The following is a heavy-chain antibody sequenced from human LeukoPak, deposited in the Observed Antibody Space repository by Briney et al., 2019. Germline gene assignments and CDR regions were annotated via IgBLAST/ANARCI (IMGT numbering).Heavy chain of an antibody. CDR2: IYHSGST. CDR3: ASKYYYDSSGYDAFDI. D-gene: IGHD3-22*01. CDR1: GGSISSSSYY. J-gene: IGHJ3*02. Sequence: SETLSLTCTVSGGSISSSSYYWGWIRQPPGKGLEWIGYIYHSGSTYYNPSLKSRVTISVDRSKNQFSLKLSSVTAADTAVYYCASKYYYDSSGYDAFDIWGQGTMVTVSS. V-gene: IGHV4-39*07.